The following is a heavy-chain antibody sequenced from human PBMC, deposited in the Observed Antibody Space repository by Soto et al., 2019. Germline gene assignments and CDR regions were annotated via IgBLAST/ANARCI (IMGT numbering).Heavy chain of an antibody. CDR3: AKTLYSSGWGSGEDYYGMDV. J-gene: IGHJ6*02. CDR1: GFTFSSYG. V-gene: IGHV3-30*18. Sequence: QVQLVESGGGVVQPGRSLRLSCAASGFTFSSYGMHWVRQAPGKGLEWVAVISYDGSNKYYADSVKGRFTISRDNSKNTLYLQMNSLRAEDTAVYYCAKTLYSSGWGSGEDYYGMDVWGQGTTVTVSS. CDR2: ISYDGSNK. D-gene: IGHD6-19*01.